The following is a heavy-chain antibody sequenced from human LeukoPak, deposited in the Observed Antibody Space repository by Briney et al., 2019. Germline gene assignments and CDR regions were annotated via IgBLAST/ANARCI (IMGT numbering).Heavy chain of an antibody. V-gene: IGHV1-69*13. Sequence: GASVKVSCKASGGTFSSYAISWVRQAPGQGLEWMGGIIPIFGTANYAQKFQGRVTITADESTSTAYMELSSLRSEDTAVYYCARGRDYGDYARFDPWGQGTLVTVSS. CDR3: ARGRDYGDYARFDP. CDR2: IIPIFGTA. J-gene: IGHJ5*02. CDR1: GGTFSSYA. D-gene: IGHD4-17*01.